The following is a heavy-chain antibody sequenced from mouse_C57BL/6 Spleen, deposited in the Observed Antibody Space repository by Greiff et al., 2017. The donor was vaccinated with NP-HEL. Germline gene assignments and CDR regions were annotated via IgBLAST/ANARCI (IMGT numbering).Heavy chain of an antibody. J-gene: IGHJ4*01. CDR3: TRRVPNYYAMDY. CDR2: IYPGNSDT. V-gene: IGHV1-5*01. CDR1: GYTFTSYW. Sequence: EVQLQQSGTVLARPGASVKMSCKTSGYTFTSYWMHWVKQRPGPGLEWIGAIYPGNSDTSYNQKFKGKAKLTAVTSASTAYIELSSLTNEDSAVYYCTRRVPNYYAMDYWGQGTSVTVSS.